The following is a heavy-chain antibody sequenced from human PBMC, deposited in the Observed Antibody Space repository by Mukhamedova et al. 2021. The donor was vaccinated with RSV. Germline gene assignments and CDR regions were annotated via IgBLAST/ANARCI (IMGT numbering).Heavy chain of an antibody. CDR3: ARVGHSGSYPDY. D-gene: IGHD1-26*01. V-gene: IGHV1-2*04. Sequence: AQKFQGWVTMTRDTSISTAYMELSRLRSDDTAVYYCARVGHSGSYPDYWGQGTLVTVSS. J-gene: IGHJ4*02.